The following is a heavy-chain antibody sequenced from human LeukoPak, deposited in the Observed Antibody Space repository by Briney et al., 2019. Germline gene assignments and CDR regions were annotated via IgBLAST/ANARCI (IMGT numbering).Heavy chain of an antibody. Sequence: SETLSLTCTVSGGSISSGSYYWSWIRQPAGKGLEWIGRIYTSGSTNYNPSLKGRVTISVDTSKNQFSLKLSSVTAADTAVYYCAREVMGYDSSGYFPLCDYWGQGTLVTVSS. CDR3: AREVMGYDSSGYFPLCDY. CDR2: IYTSGST. V-gene: IGHV4-61*02. D-gene: IGHD3-22*01. J-gene: IGHJ4*02. CDR1: GGSISSGSYY.